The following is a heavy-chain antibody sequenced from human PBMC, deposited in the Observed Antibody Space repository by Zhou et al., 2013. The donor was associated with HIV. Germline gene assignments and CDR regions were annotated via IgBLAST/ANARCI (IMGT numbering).Heavy chain of an antibody. V-gene: IGHV1-2*02. J-gene: IGHJ4*02. CDR1: GYTFTGHY. Sequence: QVQLVQSGAEVKKPGASVKVSCKASGYTFTGHYMHWVRQAPGQGLEWMGWINPNSGGINYAQKFQGRVTMTADTSTRTAYLEVRGLSSDDAAVYYCARGFTYGTVDFWGQGTLVTVSS. CDR3: ARGFTYGTVDF. D-gene: IGHD3-10*01. CDR2: INPNSGGI.